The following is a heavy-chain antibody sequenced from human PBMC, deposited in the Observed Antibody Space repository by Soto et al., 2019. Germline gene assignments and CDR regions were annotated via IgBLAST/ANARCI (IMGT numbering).Heavy chain of an antibody. CDR3: AREYYGSGTFADDY. CDR2: IYYSGST. J-gene: IGHJ4*02. D-gene: IGHD3-10*01. Sequence: PSETLSLTCTVSGGSISSGDYYWSWIRQPPGKGLEWIGYIYYSGSTYYNPSLKSRVTISVDTSKNQFSLKLSSVTAADTAVYYCAREYYGSGTFADDYWGPRTLDTVSS. CDR1: GGSISSGDYY. V-gene: IGHV4-30-4*01.